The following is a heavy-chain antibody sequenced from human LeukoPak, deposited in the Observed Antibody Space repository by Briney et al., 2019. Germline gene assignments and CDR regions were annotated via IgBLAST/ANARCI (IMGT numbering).Heavy chain of an antibody. CDR2: ISGSSSYI. J-gene: IGHJ5*02. D-gene: IGHD2-15*01. Sequence: SGGSLRLSCAASGFTFSSYSMNWVRQAPGKGLEWVSSISGSSSYIYYADSVKGRFTISRDNAKNSLHLQINSLRAEDTAIYYCVRGRERVASTNNWFDPWGHGTLVTVSS. CDR1: GFTFSSYS. CDR3: VRGRERVASTNNWFDP. V-gene: IGHV3-21*01.